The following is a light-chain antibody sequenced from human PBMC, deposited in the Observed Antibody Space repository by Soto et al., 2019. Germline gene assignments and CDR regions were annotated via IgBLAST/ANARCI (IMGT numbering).Light chain of an antibody. V-gene: IGKV3-20*01. CDR2: GAS. J-gene: IGKJ1*01. CDR3: QQYGGSPQT. Sequence: EIVLTQSPGTLSLSPGERATLSCRASQSVSNYLAWYQQKPGQAPRLLLYGASSRATGIPDRFSGSGSGTDFTLTISRLEPEDFAVYYCQQYGGSPQTFGQGTKVEIK. CDR1: QSVSNY.